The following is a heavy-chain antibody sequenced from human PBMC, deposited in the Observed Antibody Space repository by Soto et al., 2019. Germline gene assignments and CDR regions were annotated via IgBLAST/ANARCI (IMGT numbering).Heavy chain of an antibody. Sequence: GASVKVSCKASGYSFTNYYIHWVRQAPGQGLEWMRWINPNTGGTNYAQKLQGRVTMTRDTSITSAYMELNRLTSDDTAVYYCARALVPDYWGQGTLVTVSS. J-gene: IGHJ4*02. CDR3: ARALVPDY. CDR2: INPNTGGT. D-gene: IGHD3-10*01. V-gene: IGHV1-2*02. CDR1: GYSFTNYY.